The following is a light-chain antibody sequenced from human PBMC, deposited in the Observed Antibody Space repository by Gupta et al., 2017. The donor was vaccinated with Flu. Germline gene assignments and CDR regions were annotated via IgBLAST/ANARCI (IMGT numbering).Light chain of an antibody. V-gene: IGLV2-14*01. Sequence: QSALTQPASVSGSPGQSITISCTGSSSDVGSYNYVSWYQQHPGKAPKLMIYEVSNRPSGISNRFSGSKSGNTASLTISGLQAEDEADYYCSSYATSSTLAYVFGTGTKVTVV. CDR3: SSYATSSTLAYV. CDR2: EVS. J-gene: IGLJ1*01. CDR1: SSDVGSYNY.